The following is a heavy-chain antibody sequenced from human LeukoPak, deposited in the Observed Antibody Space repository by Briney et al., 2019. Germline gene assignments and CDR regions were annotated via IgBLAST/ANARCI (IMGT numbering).Heavy chain of an antibody. Sequence: PSVTLSLTCAVYGGSFSGYYWSWIRQPPGKGLEWIGEINHSGSTNYNPSLKSRVTISVDTSKNQFSLKLSSVTAADTAVYYCASLDSSGYSPSVQHWGQGTLVTVSS. V-gene: IGHV4-34*01. CDR1: GGSFSGYY. J-gene: IGHJ1*01. CDR2: INHSGST. D-gene: IGHD3-22*01. CDR3: ASLDSSGYSPSVQH.